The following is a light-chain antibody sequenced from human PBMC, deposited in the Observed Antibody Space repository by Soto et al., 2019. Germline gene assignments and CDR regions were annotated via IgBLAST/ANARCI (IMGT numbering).Light chain of an antibody. CDR3: QQYHSYWT. CDR1: QNIRSR. CDR2: DAS. J-gene: IGKJ1*01. Sequence: DFQMTPSPSTLSASVVDRVTITCRASQNIRSRLAWFQQTPGKAPKLLIYDASSLESGVPQRFSGSGSGTEFTLTISSLQTDDFSSDYCQQYHSYWTFGQGTKVDIK. V-gene: IGKV1-5*01.